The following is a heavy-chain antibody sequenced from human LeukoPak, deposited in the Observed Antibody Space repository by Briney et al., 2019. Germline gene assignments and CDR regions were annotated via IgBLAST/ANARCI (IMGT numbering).Heavy chain of an antibody. CDR2: IETSGNT. CDR1: GGSISSYY. Sequence: PSETLSLTCTVSGGSISSYYWSWIRQPAGKGLEWIGRIETSGNTNYKPSLKSRVTMSVDTSKNQFSLKLSSVTAADTAVYYCAXNIGYCSGGSCADSSFDYWGQGTLVTVSS. D-gene: IGHD2-15*01. V-gene: IGHV4-4*07. J-gene: IGHJ4*02. CDR3: AXNIGYCSGGSCADSSFDY.